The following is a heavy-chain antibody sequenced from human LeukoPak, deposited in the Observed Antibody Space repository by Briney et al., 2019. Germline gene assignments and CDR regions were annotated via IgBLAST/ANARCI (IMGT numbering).Heavy chain of an antibody. CDR3: ARDYSLTAMDV. CDR2: ISSSSDYI. J-gene: IGHJ6*02. V-gene: IGHV3-21*01. CDR1: GFTVSSNY. D-gene: IGHD2-15*01. Sequence: GGSLRLSCAASGFTVSSNYMSWVRQAPGKGLEWVSSISSSSDYIYYAGSVQGRFTISRDNAKNSLYLQMNSLRAEDTAVYYCARDYSLTAMDVWGQGTTVTVSS.